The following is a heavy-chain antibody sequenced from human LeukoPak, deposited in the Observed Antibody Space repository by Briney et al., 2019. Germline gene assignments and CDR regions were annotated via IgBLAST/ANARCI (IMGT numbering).Heavy chain of an antibody. V-gene: IGHV3-48*03. J-gene: IGHJ4*02. Sequence: GGSLRLSCAASGFTFSSYEMNWVRQAPGKGLEWVSYISTRGSTEYYAGSVKGRFTISRDNAKNSLYLKMNSLRAEDTAVYYCARGHWGLDYWGRGTLVTVSS. D-gene: IGHD7-27*01. CDR3: ARGHWGLDY. CDR2: ISTRGSTE. CDR1: GFTFSSYE.